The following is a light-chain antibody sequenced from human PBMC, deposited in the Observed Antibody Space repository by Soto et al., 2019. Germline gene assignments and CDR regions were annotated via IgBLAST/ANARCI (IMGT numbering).Light chain of an antibody. CDR1: SSDVGGYNY. J-gene: IGLJ1*01. CDR2: EVV. CDR3: TSYTSSSPLV. V-gene: IGLV2-14*01. Sequence: QSALTQPASVSGSPGQSITISCTGTSSDVGGYNYVSWYQHHPGKAPKLMIYEVVNRPSGVSNRFSGSKSGITASLTISGLQAEDEADYYCTSYTSSSPLVFGPGTKVTVL.